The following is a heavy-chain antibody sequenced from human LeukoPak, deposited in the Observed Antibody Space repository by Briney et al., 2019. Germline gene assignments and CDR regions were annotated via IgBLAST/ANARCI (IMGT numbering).Heavy chain of an antibody. CDR3: ARVSYGDDATPFDY. CDR1: GYSFTAYY. CDR2: INPNSGGA. V-gene: IGHV1-2*06. D-gene: IGHD4-17*01. J-gene: IGHJ4*02. Sequence: GASVKVSCKASGYSFTAYYMHWVRQAPGRGLEWMGRINPNSGGADYAQKFQGRVTMTRDTSISTAYMELSSLRSDDMAVYYCARVSYGDDATPFDYWGQGTLVTVSS.